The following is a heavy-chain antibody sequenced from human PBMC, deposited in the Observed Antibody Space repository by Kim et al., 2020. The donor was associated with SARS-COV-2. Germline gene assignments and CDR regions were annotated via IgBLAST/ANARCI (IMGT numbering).Heavy chain of an antibody. V-gene: IGHV3-11*04. J-gene: IGHJ4*02. CDR3: ASALFTTALTGDLFDY. Sequence: SVNGRFTIARENAKTSLYLQMNSLRAEDPAVYYCASALFTTALTGDLFDYWGQGTLVTVSS. D-gene: IGHD2-21*02.